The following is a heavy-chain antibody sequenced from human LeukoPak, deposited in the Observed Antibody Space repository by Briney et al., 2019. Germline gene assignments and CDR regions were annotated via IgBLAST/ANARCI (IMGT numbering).Heavy chain of an antibody. J-gene: IGHJ1*01. D-gene: IGHD3-10*01. CDR1: VGSFSGYY. CDR2: INHGGST. Sequence: PSETLSLTCAVYVGSFSGYYWSWIRQPPGKGLEWIAEINHGGSTNYNPSLKSRVTISVDTSKNQFSLKLSSVTAADTAVYYCARYGPGSYSDDHFQHWGQGTLVTVSS. CDR3: ARYGPGSYSDDHFQH. V-gene: IGHV4-34*01.